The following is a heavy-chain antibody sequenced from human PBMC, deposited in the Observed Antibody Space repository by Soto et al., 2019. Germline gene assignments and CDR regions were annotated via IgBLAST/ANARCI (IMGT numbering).Heavy chain of an antibody. CDR2: IIYDGSKK. CDR3: ARDSCAGDCYSSY. Sequence: HPGGSLRLSCAASGFSFSGYAMHWVRQAPGKGLEWVALIIYDGSKKYYADSVKGRFAISRDNSRNTLFLQMNSLRAEDTAVYYCARDSCAGDCYSSYWGQGTLVTVS. D-gene: IGHD2-21*02. CDR1: GFSFSGYA. J-gene: IGHJ4*02. V-gene: IGHV3-30*09.